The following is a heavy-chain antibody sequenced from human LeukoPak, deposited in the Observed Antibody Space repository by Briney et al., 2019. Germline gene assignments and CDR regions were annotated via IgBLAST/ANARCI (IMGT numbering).Heavy chain of an antibody. CDR2: MYYSGST. J-gene: IGHJ1*01. D-gene: IGHD6-19*01. CDR1: GGSISSSSYY. Sequence: PSETLSLTCTVSGGSISSSSYYWGWIRQPPGKGPEWIVSMYYSGSTFYNPSLKSRVTMSVDTSKNQFSLKLSSVTAADTAVYYCARQYGQWLVRYFQHWGQGTLVTVSS. CDR3: ARQYGQWLVRYFQH. V-gene: IGHV4-39*01.